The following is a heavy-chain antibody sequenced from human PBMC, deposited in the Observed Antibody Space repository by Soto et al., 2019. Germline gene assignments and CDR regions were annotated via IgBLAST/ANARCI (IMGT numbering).Heavy chain of an antibody. Sequence: EVQLLESGGGFVQPGGSLRLSCAASGFTFSSYAMTWVRQAPRKGLEWVSAIGGTGDQIFYADYVRGRFTLSRDNSQNTLYLHMSCLRAEDRDVYSCAKAPCLQYAPYFDLWGQGTLVTVSS. V-gene: IGHV3-23*01. CDR1: GFTFSSYA. D-gene: IGHD2-2*01. CDR3: AKAPCLQYAPYFDL. J-gene: IGHJ4*02. CDR2: IGGTGDQI.